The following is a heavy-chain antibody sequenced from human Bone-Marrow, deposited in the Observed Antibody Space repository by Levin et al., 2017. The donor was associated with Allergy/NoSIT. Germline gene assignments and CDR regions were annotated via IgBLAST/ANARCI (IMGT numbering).Heavy chain of an antibody. CDR2: ISWNSGSI. CDR1: GFTFDDYA. CDR3: AKDMGGGNRNYYYGMDV. Sequence: GGSLRLSCAASGFTFDDYAMHWVRQAPGKGLEWVSGISWNSGSIGYADSVKGRFTISRDNAKNSLYLQMNSLRAEDTALYYCAKDMGGGNRNYYYGMDVWGQGTTVTVSS. J-gene: IGHJ6*02. V-gene: IGHV3-9*01. D-gene: IGHD2-15*01.